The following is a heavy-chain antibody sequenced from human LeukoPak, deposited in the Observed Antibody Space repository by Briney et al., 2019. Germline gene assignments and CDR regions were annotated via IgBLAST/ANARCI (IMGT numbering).Heavy chain of an antibody. J-gene: IGHJ5*02. CDR2: INPNRGGT. V-gene: IGHV1-2*02. Sequence: ASVTVSCKASGYTFTGYYMHWVRQAPGQGLEGMGWINPNRGGTNYAQKFQGRVTMTRDTSISTAYMELSRLRSDDTAVYYCARTKRITMVRGAGWFDPWGQGTLVTVSS. CDR3: ARTKRITMVRGAGWFDP. D-gene: IGHD3-10*01. CDR1: GYTFTGYY.